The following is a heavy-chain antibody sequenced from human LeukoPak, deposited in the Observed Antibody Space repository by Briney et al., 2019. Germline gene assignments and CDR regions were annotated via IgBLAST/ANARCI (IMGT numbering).Heavy chain of an antibody. Sequence: PSETLSLTCAVSGGSISSGGYSWSWIRQPPGTGLEWIGYIYHSGSTYYNPSLKSRVTISVDRSKNQFSLKLSSVTAADTAVYYCPTYYGGNRRRFDYWGQGTLVIVSS. D-gene: IGHD4-23*01. J-gene: IGHJ4*02. V-gene: IGHV4-30-2*01. CDR3: PTYYGGNRRRFDY. CDR1: GGSISSGGYS. CDR2: IYHSGST.